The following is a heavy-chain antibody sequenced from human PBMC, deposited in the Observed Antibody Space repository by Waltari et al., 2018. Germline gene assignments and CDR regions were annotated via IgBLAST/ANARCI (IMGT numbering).Heavy chain of an antibody. Sequence: QVQLQQWGAGLLKPSETLSLTCAVYGGSFSGYYWSWIRQPPGKGLEWIGEINHSGSTNYNPSLKSRVTISVDTSKNQFSLKLSSVTAADTAVYYCAGITTVSIRGAFDIWGQGTMVTVSS. CDR3: AGITTVSIRGAFDI. V-gene: IGHV4-34*01. D-gene: IGHD4-17*01. J-gene: IGHJ3*02. CDR2: INHSGST. CDR1: GGSFSGYY.